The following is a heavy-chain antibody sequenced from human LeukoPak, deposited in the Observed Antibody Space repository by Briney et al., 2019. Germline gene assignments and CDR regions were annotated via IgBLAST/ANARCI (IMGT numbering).Heavy chain of an antibody. D-gene: IGHD4-17*01. J-gene: IGHJ6*03. CDR1: GYTFTSYG. CDR2: ISAYNGNT. V-gene: IGHV1-18*01. Sequence: GASVKVSCKASGYTFTSYGISWVRQAPGQGLEWMGWISAYNGNTNYAQKLQGRVTMTTDASTSTAYMELRSLRSDDTAVYYCARYGDYGEYYYYMDVWGKGTTVTVSS. CDR3: ARYGDYGEYYYYMDV.